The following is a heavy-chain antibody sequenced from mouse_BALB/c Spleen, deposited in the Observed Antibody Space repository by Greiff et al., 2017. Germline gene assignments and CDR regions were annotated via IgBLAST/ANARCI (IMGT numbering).Heavy chain of an antibody. CDR2: IDPENGNT. V-gene: IGHV14-1*02. D-gene: IGHD1-1*01. Sequence: VQLKQSGAELVRPGALVKLSCKASGFNIKDYYMHWVKQRPEQGLEWIGWIDPENGNTIYDPKFPGKASITADTSSNTAYMQLSSLTSEDTAVYYCAVRDGDGAMDDWGQGTSVTVSA. J-gene: IGHJ4*01. CDR3: AVRDGDGAMDD. CDR1: GFNIKDYY.